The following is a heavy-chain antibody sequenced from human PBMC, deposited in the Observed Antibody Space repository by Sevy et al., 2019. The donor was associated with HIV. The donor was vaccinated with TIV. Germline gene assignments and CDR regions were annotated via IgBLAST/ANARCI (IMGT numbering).Heavy chain of an antibody. J-gene: IGHJ3*02. D-gene: IGHD1-26*01. Sequence: GESLKISCAASGFTFSSYAMSWVRQAPGKGLEWVSAISGSGGSTYYADSVKGRFTISRDNSKNTLYLQMNSLRAEDTAVYYCAKDRASGSYPPHDAFDIWGQGTMVTVSS. CDR1: GFTFSSYA. CDR3: AKDRASGSYPPHDAFDI. V-gene: IGHV3-23*01. CDR2: ISGSGGST.